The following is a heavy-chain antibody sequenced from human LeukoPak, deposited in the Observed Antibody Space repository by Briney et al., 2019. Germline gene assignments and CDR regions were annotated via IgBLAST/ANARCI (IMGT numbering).Heavy chain of an antibody. J-gene: IGHJ4*02. D-gene: IGHD1-20*01. V-gene: IGHV3-48*03. CDR2: ISSSGSTI. Sequence: GGSLRHSCAASGFTFSSYEMNWVRQAPGKGLEWVSYISSSGSTIYYADSVKGRFTISRDNAKNSLYLQMNSLRADDTAVYYCTREGLNWNDLDYWGQGTLVTVSS. CDR1: GFTFSSYE. CDR3: TREGLNWNDLDY.